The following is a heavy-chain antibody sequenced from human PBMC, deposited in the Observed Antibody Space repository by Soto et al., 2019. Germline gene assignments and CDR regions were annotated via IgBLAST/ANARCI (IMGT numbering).Heavy chain of an antibody. CDR1: GDSVSSGDYY. CDR2: VYFSGST. Sequence: SETLSLTCSVSGDSVSSGDYYWSWIRQPPGKGLEWIGHVYFSGSTNYIPSLKSRLTMSVDTAKNQFSLKLNSVTAADTAVYYCARIPVDTYMIYWSDHWGQGTQVTVSS. J-gene: IGHJ5*02. CDR3: ARIPVDTYMIYWSDH. V-gene: IGHV4-61*08. D-gene: IGHD3-16*01.